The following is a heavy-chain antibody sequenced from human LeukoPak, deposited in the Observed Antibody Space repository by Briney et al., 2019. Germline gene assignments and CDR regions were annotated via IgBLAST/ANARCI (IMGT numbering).Heavy chain of an antibody. J-gene: IGHJ3*02. Sequence: GGSLRLSCAASGFTFSSYSMNWVRQAPGKGLEWVSFISSSSSYIYYADSVKGRFTISRDNAKNSLYLQMNSLRAEDTAVYYCARETDDAFDIWGQGTMVTVSS. CDR1: GFTFSSYS. CDR3: ARETDDAFDI. V-gene: IGHV3-21*01. CDR2: ISSSSSYI.